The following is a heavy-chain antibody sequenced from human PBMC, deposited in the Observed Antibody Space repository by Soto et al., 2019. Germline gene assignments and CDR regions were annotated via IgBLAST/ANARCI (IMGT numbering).Heavy chain of an antibody. CDR2: VYYGGKT. CDR3: ARQEVVVVIAKTPFDY. D-gene: IGHD2-21*01. CDR1: GNSIGSYNYC. Sequence: PSETLSLTCTVSGNSIGSYNYCWGWIRQPPGKGLEWIGSVYYGGKTHYNPSLESRVTISVDTSKSQFYLSLSSVTATDTAVYYCARQEVVVVIAKTPFDYWGQGTPVTVSS. V-gene: IGHV4-39*01. J-gene: IGHJ4*02.